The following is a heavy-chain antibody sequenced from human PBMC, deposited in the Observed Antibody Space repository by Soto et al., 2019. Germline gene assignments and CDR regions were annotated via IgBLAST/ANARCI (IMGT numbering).Heavy chain of an antibody. J-gene: IGHJ4*02. CDR3: ARAVNFALWSDSPSGYYLDY. CDR1: GGSVSSGSYY. V-gene: IGHV4-61*01. Sequence: PSETLSLTCTVSGGSVSSGSYYWSWIRQPPGKGLEWIAYMSYSGTTNYNPSLKSRVTISVDTSKNQFSLRLSSVTAADTAVYYCARAVNFALWSDSPSGYYLDYWGQGTLVTVSS. D-gene: IGHD3-3*01. CDR2: MSYSGTT.